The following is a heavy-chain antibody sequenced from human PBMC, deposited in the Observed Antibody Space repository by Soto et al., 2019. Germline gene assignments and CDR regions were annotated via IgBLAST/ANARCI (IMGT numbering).Heavy chain of an antibody. V-gene: IGHV4-30-4*01. Sequence: SETLSLTCRVSGGTINSGDYFWSWIRQPPGKGLEWIGSIFYTGSTYYSPSLKSRASMSMDTSKSQFSLNVTSVTAADTAVYFCARGRYCLTGRCFPNWFDSWGQGALVTVSS. J-gene: IGHJ5*01. CDR2: IFYTGST. D-gene: IGHD7-27*01. CDR1: GGTINSGDYF. CDR3: ARGRYCLTGRCFPNWFDS.